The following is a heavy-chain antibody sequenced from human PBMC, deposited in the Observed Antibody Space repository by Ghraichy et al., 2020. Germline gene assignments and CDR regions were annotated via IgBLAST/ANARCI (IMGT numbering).Heavy chain of an antibody. CDR1: GFTISNFA. Sequence: GGSLRLSCAASGFTISNFALNWVRQAPGKGLEWISYIRTSSDIYYADSVKGRFIISRDNAKNSLYLQMNSLRDEDTALYYCSRDSESTGGNLIFHYWGQGTLVTVSS. CDR3: SRDSESTGGNLIFHY. J-gene: IGHJ4*02. V-gene: IGHV3-48*02. CDR2: IRTSSDI. D-gene: IGHD4-23*01.